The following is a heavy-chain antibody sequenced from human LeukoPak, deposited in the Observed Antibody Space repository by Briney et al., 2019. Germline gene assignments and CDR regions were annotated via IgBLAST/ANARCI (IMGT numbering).Heavy chain of an antibody. CDR3: ARDKKGGESSEIDY. D-gene: IGHD3-10*01. V-gene: IGHV3-23*01. Sequence: PGGSLRLSCAASGFTFSSYAMSWVRQAPGKGLEWVSAISGSGGSTYYADSVKGRFTISRDNSKNTLYLQMTSLSAEDTAVYYCARDKKGGESSEIDYWGQGARVTVSS. J-gene: IGHJ4*02. CDR1: GFTFSSYA. CDR2: ISGSGGST.